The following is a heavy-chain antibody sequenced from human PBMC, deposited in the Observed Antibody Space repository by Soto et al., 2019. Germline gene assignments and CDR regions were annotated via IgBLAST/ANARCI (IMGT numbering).Heavy chain of an antibody. CDR3: ARALVSGIVGATGWFDP. CDR1: GGTFSSYA. CDR2: IIPIFGTA. D-gene: IGHD1-26*01. Sequence: QVQLVQSGAEVKKPGSSVKVSCKASGGTFSSYAISWVRQAPGQGLEWMGGIIPIFGTANYAQKFQGRGTITADKSTSTAHMELSSLRSEDTAVYYCARALVSGIVGATGWFDPWGQGTLVTVSS. V-gene: IGHV1-69*06. J-gene: IGHJ5*02.